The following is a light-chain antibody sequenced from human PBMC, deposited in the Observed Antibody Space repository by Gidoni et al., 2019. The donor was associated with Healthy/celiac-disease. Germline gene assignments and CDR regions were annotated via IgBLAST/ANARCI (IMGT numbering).Light chain of an antibody. J-gene: IGKJ2*01. Sequence: IVLTQSPATLSLSPGERATLSCRASKSVSSYLAWYQQKPGQAPRLLIYDASNRATGIPARFSGSGSGTDFTLTISSLEPEDFAVYYCQQRSNWPTFGQGTKLEIK. CDR2: DAS. CDR3: QQRSNWPT. V-gene: IGKV3-11*01. CDR1: KSVSSY.